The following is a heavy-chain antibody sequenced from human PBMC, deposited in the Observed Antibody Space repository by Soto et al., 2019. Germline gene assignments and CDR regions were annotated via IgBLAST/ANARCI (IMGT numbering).Heavy chain of an antibody. J-gene: IGHJ6*01. V-gene: IGHV3-15*07. CDR3: SKQRGPSGFSYYGLEV. CDR1: GFDFTAAW. Sequence: QVVESGGGLVTPGKSVTLSCVGSGFDFTAAWMNWVRQAPGTELEWVGRIKSRGNGATTDYSAPVKGRFIISRDDSKXXVYLHMNSLKFEDTAVYFCSKQRGPSGFSYYGLEVWGQGSTVTVTS. D-gene: IGHD3-3*01. CDR2: IKSRGNGATT.